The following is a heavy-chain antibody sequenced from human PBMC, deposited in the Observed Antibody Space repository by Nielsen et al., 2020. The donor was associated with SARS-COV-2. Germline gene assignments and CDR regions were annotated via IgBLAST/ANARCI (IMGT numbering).Heavy chain of an antibody. V-gene: IGHV3-15*01. J-gene: IGHJ4*02. D-gene: IGHD2-15*01. CDR3: TTDRWQLYLDY. Sequence: GESLKISCAASGFTFSNAWMSWVRQAPGKGLEWVGRIKSKTDGGTTDYAAPVKGGFTISRDDSKNTLYLQMNSLKTEDTAVYYCTTDRWQLYLDYWGQGTLVTVSS. CDR1: GFTFSNAW. CDR2: IKSKTDGGTT.